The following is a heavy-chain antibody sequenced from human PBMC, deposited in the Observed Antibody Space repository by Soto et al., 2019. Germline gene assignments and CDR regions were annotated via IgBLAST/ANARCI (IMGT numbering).Heavy chain of an antibody. CDR2: INPGGDVI. V-gene: IGHV3-11*01. CDR1: GFSLRDYY. D-gene: IGHD3-16*01. J-gene: IGHJ1*01. Sequence: QVRLVESGGGLVKPEGSLTLSCAASGFSLRDYYMTWIRQAPGTGLELLSYINPGGDVINYVDSVKGRFTISLDNAKTSLYLHMNNLSAEYPAVYYCTRDTRITDFWGPGTLVTVSS. CDR3: TRDTRITDF.